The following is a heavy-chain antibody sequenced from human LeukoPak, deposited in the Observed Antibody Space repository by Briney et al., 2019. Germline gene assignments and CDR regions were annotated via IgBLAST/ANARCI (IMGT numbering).Heavy chain of an antibody. Sequence: SGGSLRLSCAASGFTFSNYGMTWVRQAPGKGLEWVSSISGSAATISYADSVKGRFTISRDNSKNTLYLQMNRLRVEDTAVYYCAKVSNIGGSGTRDYWGQGTLVTVSS. D-gene: IGHD3-10*01. CDR3: AKVSNIGGSGTRDY. CDR1: GFTFSNYG. V-gene: IGHV3-23*01. CDR2: ISGSAATI. J-gene: IGHJ4*02.